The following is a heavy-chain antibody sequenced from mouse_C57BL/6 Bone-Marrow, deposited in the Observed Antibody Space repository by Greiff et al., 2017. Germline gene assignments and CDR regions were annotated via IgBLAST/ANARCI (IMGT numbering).Heavy chain of an antibody. CDR2: IHPNSGST. CDR3: ACTLDY. V-gene: IGHV1-64*01. J-gene: IGHJ2*01. Sequence: QVQLKESGAELVKPGASVKLSCKASGYTFTSYWMHWVKQRPGQGLEWIGMIHPNSGSTNYNEKFNSKATLTVDKSSSTAYMQLSSLTSEDSAVYYCACTLDYWGQGTTLTVSS. CDR1: GYTFTSYW.